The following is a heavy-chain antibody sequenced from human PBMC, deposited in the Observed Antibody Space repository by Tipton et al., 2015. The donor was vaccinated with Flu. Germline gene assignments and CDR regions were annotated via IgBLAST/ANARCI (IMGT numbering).Heavy chain of an antibody. CDR1: GFTFSGYA. CDR2: ISGSGGST. Sequence: SLRLSCAASGFTFSGYAMSWVRQAPGKGLEWVSAISGSGGSTYYADSVKGRFTISRDNSKNTLYLQMNSLRADDTAVYFCAKGFCSSTSCYTRFDYWGQGTLVTVSS. V-gene: IGHV3-23*01. J-gene: IGHJ4*02. D-gene: IGHD2-2*02. CDR3: AKGFCSSTSCYTRFDY.